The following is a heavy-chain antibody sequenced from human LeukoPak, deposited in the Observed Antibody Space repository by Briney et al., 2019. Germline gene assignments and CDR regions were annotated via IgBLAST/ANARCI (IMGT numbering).Heavy chain of an antibody. V-gene: IGHV1-18*01. CDR2: ISAYNGNT. Sequence: ASVKVSCKASGYTFTSYGISWVRQAPGQGLEWMGWISAYNGNTNYAQKLQGRVTMTTDTSTSTAYMELRSLRSDDTAVYYCARVGVHAGALYYYYMDVWGKGTTVTVSS. CDR1: GYTFTSYG. J-gene: IGHJ6*03. D-gene: IGHD2-8*02. CDR3: ARVGVHAGALYYYYMDV.